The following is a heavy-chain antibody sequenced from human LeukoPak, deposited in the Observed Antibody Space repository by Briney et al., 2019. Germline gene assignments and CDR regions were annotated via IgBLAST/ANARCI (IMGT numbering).Heavy chain of an antibody. CDR1: GFTASSNY. V-gene: IGHV3-53*04. CDR2: IYSDDRT. J-gene: IGHJ3*02. D-gene: IGHD2-8*01. Sequence: GGSLGLSCAVSGFTASSNYMSWVRQAPGKGLEWVSVIYSDDRTYYADSVKGRFSISRHTSKKTLYLQMNSLRAEDTAVYYCAREVMAKRRAFDIWGQGTGVTVSS. CDR3: AREVMAKRRAFDI.